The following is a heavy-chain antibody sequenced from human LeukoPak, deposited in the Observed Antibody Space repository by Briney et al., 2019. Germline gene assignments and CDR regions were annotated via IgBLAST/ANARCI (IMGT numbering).Heavy chain of an antibody. CDR3: AREARLYGDYAPSFDY. CDR1: GYTFTSYY. D-gene: IGHD4-17*01. V-gene: IGHV1-46*01. Sequence: GASVKVSCKASGYTFTSYYMHWVRQAPGQGLEWMGLINPSGGSTSYAQKFQGRVTMTRDTSTSTVYMELSSLRSEDTAVYYCAREARLYGDYAPSFDYWGQGTLVTVSS. CDR2: INPSGGST. J-gene: IGHJ4*02.